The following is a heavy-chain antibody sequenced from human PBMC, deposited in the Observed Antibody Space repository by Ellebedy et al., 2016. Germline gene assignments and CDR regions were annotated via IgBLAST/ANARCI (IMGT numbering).Heavy chain of an antibody. Sequence: SLKISXAASGFSFSNYWMHWVRQTPGKALEWVSGISWSSSKIHYADSVKGRFTISRDNAKKSLYLQMNSLRVEDTASYFCARDRSAVDFNWFDPWGQGTLVTVSS. CDR3: ARDRSAVDFNWFDP. V-gene: IGHV3-9*01. D-gene: IGHD1-26*01. CDR1: GFSFSNYW. J-gene: IGHJ5*02. CDR2: ISWSSSKI.